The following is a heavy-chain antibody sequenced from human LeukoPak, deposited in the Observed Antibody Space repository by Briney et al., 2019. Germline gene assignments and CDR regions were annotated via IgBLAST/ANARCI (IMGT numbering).Heavy chain of an antibody. Sequence: GGFLRLSCAASGFTFSSYWMHWVRQAPGKGLVWVSRINSDGSSTSYADSVKGRFTISRDNAKNTLYLQMNSLRAEDTAVYYCAQSTLYYDFWSGYSNFDYWGQGTLVTVSS. J-gene: IGHJ4*02. D-gene: IGHD3-3*01. CDR1: GFTFSSYW. CDR3: AQSTLYYDFWSGYSNFDY. CDR2: INSDGSST. V-gene: IGHV3-74*01.